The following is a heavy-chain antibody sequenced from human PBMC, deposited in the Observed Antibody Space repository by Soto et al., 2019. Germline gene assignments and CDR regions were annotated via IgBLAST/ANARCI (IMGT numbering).Heavy chain of an antibody. V-gene: IGHV4-31*03. D-gene: IGHD3-10*01. CDR3: ARDRGRVLLWFGEPLEDYYGMDV. CDR1: GGSISSGGYY. Sequence: QVQLQESGPGLVKPSQTLSLTCTVSGGSISSGGYYWSWIRQHPGKGLEWIGYIYYSGSTYYNPSLNSRVTISVDTSKNQFSLKLSSVTAADTAVYYCARDRGRVLLWFGEPLEDYYGMDVWGQGTTVTVSS. J-gene: IGHJ6*02. CDR2: IYYSGST.